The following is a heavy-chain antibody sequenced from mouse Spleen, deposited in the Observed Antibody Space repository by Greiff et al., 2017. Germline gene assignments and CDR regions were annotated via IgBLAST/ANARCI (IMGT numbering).Heavy chain of an antibody. CDR3: AREGYDDGAWFAY. V-gene: IGHV5-9*01. CDR2: ISSGGGNT. CDR1: GFTFSSYA. J-gene: IGHJ3*01. Sequence: EVMLVESGGGLVKLGGSLKLSCAASGFTFSSYAMSWVRQTPEKRLEWVATISSGGGNTYYPDSVKGRFTISRDNAKNTLYLQMSSLKSEDTAMYYCAREGYDDGAWFAYWGQGTLVTVSA. D-gene: IGHD2-14*01.